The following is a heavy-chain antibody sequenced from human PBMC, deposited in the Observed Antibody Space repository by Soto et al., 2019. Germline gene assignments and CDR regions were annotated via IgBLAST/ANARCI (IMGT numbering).Heavy chain of an antibody. V-gene: IGHV3-30-3*01. Sequence: PGGSLRLSCAASGFTFSSYAMHWVRRAPGKGLEWVAVISYDGSNKYYADSVKGRFTISRDNSKNTLYLQMNSLRAEDTAVYYCARDRSGSYFDYWGQGTLVTVSS. J-gene: IGHJ4*02. CDR3: ARDRSGSYFDY. D-gene: IGHD1-1*01. CDR2: ISYDGSNK. CDR1: GFTFSSYA.